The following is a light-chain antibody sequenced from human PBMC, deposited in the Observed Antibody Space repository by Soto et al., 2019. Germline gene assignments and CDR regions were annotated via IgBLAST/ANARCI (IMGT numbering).Light chain of an antibody. CDR2: DAS. CDR1: QSISSW. Sequence: DIQMTQSPSTLSASVGDRVTITCRASQSISSWLAWYQQKPGKAPKLLIYDASSLESGIPSRFSGCGSGTEFTLTICSLQPDDFATYYCQQYNSYSKTFGQGTKVDIK. J-gene: IGKJ1*01. CDR3: QQYNSYSKT. V-gene: IGKV1-5*01.